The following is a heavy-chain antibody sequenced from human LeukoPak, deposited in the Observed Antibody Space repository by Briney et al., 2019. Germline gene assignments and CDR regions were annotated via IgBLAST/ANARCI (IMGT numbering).Heavy chain of an antibody. J-gene: IGHJ4*02. CDR1: GFTFSSYE. CDR2: ISSSGSTI. Sequence: GGSLRLSCAASGFTFSSYEMNWVRQAPGKGLEWVSHISSSGSTIYYADSVKGPFTISRANDKHSLYLPMNTLRAEDTAVYYCARDTRGYYRLGDWGQGTLVTVSS. V-gene: IGHV3-48*03. D-gene: IGHD3-22*01. CDR3: ARDTRGYYRLGD.